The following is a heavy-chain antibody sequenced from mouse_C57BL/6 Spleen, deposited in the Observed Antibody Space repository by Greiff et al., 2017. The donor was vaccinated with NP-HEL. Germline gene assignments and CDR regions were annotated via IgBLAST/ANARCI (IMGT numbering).Heavy chain of an antibody. CDR3: ARIHYSNYGFAY. J-gene: IGHJ3*01. Sequence: QVQLQQPGTELVKPGASVKRSCKASGYTFTSYWMHWVKQRPGQGLEWIGNINPSNGGTNYNEKFKSKATLTVDKSSSTAYMQLSSLTSEDSAVYYGARIHYSNYGFAYWGQGTLVTVSA. D-gene: IGHD2-5*01. CDR2: INPSNGGT. CDR1: GYTFTSYW. V-gene: IGHV1-53*01.